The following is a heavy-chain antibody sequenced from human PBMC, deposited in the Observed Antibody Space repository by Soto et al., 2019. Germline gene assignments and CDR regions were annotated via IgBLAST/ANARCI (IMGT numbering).Heavy chain of an antibody. V-gene: IGHV3-23*01. Sequence: PGGSLRLSCAASGFTFSSYAMNWVRQALGKGLEWVSAISGSDGSTYYADSVKGRFTISRDNPKNTLNLQMNSLRAEDTAVYYCAKGHFGSVVDYWGRGTLVTVSS. CDR2: ISGSDGST. CDR3: AKGHFGSVVDY. CDR1: GFTFSSYA. D-gene: IGHD3-10*01. J-gene: IGHJ4*02.